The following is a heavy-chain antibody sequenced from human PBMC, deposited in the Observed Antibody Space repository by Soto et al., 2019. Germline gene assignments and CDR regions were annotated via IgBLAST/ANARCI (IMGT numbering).Heavy chain of an antibody. J-gene: IGHJ5*02. Sequence: SVKVSCKASGGTFSSYAISWVRQAPGQGLEWMGGIIPIFGTANYAQKFQGRVTITADKSTSTAYMELSSLRSEDTAVYYCARDGCTNGVCYTPYNWFDPRGQGTLVTVSS. CDR3: ARDGCTNGVCYTPYNWFDP. CDR1: GGTFSSYA. CDR2: IIPIFGTA. D-gene: IGHD2-8*01. V-gene: IGHV1-69*06.